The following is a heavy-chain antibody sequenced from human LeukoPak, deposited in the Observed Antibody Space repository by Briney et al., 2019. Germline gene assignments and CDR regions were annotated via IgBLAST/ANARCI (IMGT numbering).Heavy chain of an antibody. V-gene: IGHV1-69*01. J-gene: IGHJ4*02. CDR1: GGAFSSYD. Sequence: SVKVSCKTSGGAFSSYDISWLRQAPGQGLEWMGGIIPIFGTANYAQKFQGRVTITADESTSTAYMELSSLRSEDTAVYYCARVSYYDSSGYSPFDYWGQGTLVTVSS. CDR3: ARVSYYDSSGYSPFDY. CDR2: IIPIFGTA. D-gene: IGHD3-22*01.